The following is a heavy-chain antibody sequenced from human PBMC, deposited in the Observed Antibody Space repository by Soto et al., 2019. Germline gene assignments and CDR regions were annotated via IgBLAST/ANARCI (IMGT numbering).Heavy chain of an antibody. CDR3: VKNSMIEILISFFDI. V-gene: IGHV1-69*13. J-gene: IGHJ3*02. CDR1: GGSFSGYG. CDR2: FIPIFGSK. Sequence: VASVKVSSKASGGSFSGYGVSWVRQAPGQGLEWIGGFIPIFGSKDFAQKFQDRVKFNADESLRTAYTELSSLRPEDTAIYYCVKNSMIEILISFFDIWGQGTTVTVSS. D-gene: IGHD3-16*01.